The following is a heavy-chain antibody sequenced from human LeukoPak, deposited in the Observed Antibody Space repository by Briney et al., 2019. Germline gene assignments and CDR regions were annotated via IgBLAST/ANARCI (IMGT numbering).Heavy chain of an antibody. Sequence: SETLSLTCSVSGDSISSYYWSWIRQPPGKGLEWIGYIYYSGNTNYNPSLKSRVTISVDTSKNQFSLKLSSVTAADTAVYYCARDGTASYFDYWGQGTLVTVSS. CDR2: IYYSGNT. D-gene: IGHD1-26*01. J-gene: IGHJ4*02. CDR1: GDSISSYY. V-gene: IGHV4-59*01. CDR3: ARDGTASYFDY.